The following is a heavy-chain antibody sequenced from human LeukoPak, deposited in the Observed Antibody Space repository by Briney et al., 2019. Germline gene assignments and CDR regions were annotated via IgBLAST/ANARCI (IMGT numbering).Heavy chain of an antibody. CDR1: GFTFSSYG. D-gene: IGHD2-2*01. V-gene: IGHV3-33*01. Sequence: GGSLRLSCAASGFTFSSYGMHWVRQAPGKGLEWVAVIWYDASNKYYADSVKGRFTISRDNSKNTLYLQMNSLRAEDTAVYYCARGGVVPAAADYWGQGTLVTVSS. CDR2: IWYDASNK. CDR3: ARGGVVPAAADY. J-gene: IGHJ4*02.